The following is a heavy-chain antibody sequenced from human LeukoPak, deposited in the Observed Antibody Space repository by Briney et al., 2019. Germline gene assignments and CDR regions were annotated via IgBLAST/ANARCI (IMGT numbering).Heavy chain of an antibody. CDR2: ISYDGSNK. CDR3: ARERWGDAFDI. V-gene: IGHV3-30*04. CDR1: GFTFSSYV. J-gene: IGHJ3*02. D-gene: IGHD1-26*01. Sequence: GGSLRLSCAASGFTFSSYVMHWVRQAPGKGPEWVAVISYDGSNKDYADSVRGRFTISRDSSKSTLYLQMNSLRADDTAVYYCARERWGDAFDIWGQGTKVTVSS.